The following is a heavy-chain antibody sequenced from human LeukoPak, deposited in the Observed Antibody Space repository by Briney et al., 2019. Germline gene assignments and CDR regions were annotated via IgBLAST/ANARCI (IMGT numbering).Heavy chain of an antibody. J-gene: IGHJ5*02. CDR2: INPNSGGT. D-gene: IGHD2-2*01. CDR3: ARVHWRPATHWFDP. Sequence: ASVKVSCKASGYTFTDYYMYWVRQAPGQGLEYMGWINPNSGGTNYAQKFQGRVTMTRDTSISTAYMELSSLRSDVTAMYYCARVHWRPATHWFDPWGQGTLVTVSS. CDR1: GYTFTDYY. V-gene: IGHV1-2*02.